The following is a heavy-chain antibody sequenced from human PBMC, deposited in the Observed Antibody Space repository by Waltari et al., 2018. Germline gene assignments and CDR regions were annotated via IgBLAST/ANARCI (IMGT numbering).Heavy chain of an antibody. CDR1: GFTFSSYG. CDR3: ARDDGGGSGSPDY. D-gene: IGHD3-10*01. CDR2: IWYDGGNK. V-gene: IGHV3-33*01. Sequence: QVQLVESGGGVVQPGRSLRLSCAASGFTFSSYGMHWVRQAPGKGLELVAVIWYDGGNKYYAGSVKGRVTISRDNSKNTLYLQMNSLRAEDTAVYYCARDDGGGSGSPDYWGQGTLVTVSS. J-gene: IGHJ4*02.